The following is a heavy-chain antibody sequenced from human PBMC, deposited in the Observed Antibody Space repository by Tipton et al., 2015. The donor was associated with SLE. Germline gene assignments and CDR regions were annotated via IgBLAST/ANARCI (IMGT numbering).Heavy chain of an antibody. D-gene: IGHD2/OR15-2a*01. CDR3: ARRLSLRAPYYFDY. J-gene: IGHJ4*02. CDR1: GGSISSYY. V-gene: IGHV4-4*07. Sequence: TLSLTCTVSGGSISSYYWSWIRQPAGKGMEWIGRIYTSGSTNYNPSLKSRVTISVDTSKKQFSLQLSSVTAADTAVYYCARRLSLRAPYYFDYWGQGTLVTVSS. CDR2: IYTSGST.